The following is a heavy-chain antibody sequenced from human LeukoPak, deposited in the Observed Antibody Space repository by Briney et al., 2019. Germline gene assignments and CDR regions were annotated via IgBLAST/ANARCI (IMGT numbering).Heavy chain of an antibody. D-gene: IGHD5-18*01. CDR1: GGSISSYY. CDR3: ARESRGYSYGAYFDY. J-gene: IGHJ4*02. CDR2: IYYSGST. V-gene: IGHV4-59*01. Sequence: SETLSLTCTVSGGSISSYYWSWIRQPPGEGLEWIGYIYYSGSTNYNPSLKSRVTISVDTSKNQFSLKLSSVTAADTAVYYCARESRGYSYGAYFDYWGQGTLVTVSS.